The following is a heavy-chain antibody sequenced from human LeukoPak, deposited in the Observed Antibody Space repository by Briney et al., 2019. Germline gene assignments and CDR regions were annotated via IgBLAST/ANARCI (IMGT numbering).Heavy chain of an antibody. CDR2: ISSSSSTI. J-gene: IGHJ6*03. CDR1: GFTFSSYA. D-gene: IGHD3-16*01. V-gene: IGHV3-48*01. CDR3: AKDQGAVAYYYYYYMDV. Sequence: HPGGSLRLSCAASGFTFSSYAMSWVRQAPGKGLEWVSYISSSSSTIYYADSVKGRFTISRDNYKNTLYLQMNSLRAEDTAVYYCAKDQGAVAYYYYYYMDVRGKGTTVTISS.